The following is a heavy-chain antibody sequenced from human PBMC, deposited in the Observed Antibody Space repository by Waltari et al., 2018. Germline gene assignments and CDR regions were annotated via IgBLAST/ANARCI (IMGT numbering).Heavy chain of an antibody. J-gene: IGHJ4*02. V-gene: IGHV3-9*01. CDR2: ISWNSGSI. D-gene: IGHD1-7*01. Sequence: EVQLVESGGGLVQPGRSLRLSCAASGFTFDDYAMHWVRQAPGKGLEWVSGISWNSGSIGYADSVKGRFTISRDNAKNSLYLQMNSLRAEDTAVYYCAATTVDYWGQGTLVTVSS. CDR1: GFTFDDYA. CDR3: AATTVDY.